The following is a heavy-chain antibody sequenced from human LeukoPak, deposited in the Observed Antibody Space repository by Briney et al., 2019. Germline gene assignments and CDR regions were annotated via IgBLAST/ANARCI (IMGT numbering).Heavy chain of an antibody. CDR1: GFTFNNYA. V-gene: IGHV3-53*01. D-gene: IGHD2-21*02. CDR2: IYSGGST. Sequence: GSLRLSCAASGFTFNNYAMTWVRQAPGKGLEWVSVIYSGGSTYYADSVKGRFTISRDNSKNTLYLQMNSLRAEDTAVYYCASLRGDAHAFDIWGQGTMVTVSS. J-gene: IGHJ3*02. CDR3: ASLRGDAHAFDI.